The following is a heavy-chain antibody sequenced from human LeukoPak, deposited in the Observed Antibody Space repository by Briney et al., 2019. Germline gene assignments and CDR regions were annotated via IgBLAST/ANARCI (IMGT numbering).Heavy chain of an antibody. D-gene: IGHD2-2*01. V-gene: IGHV1-2*02. CDR2: INANSGGT. J-gene: IGHJ5*02. Sequence: GSVRVSCKASGYTFTDYYMHWVRQAPGQGLEWMGWINANSGGTNYAEKVQGRVTMTRDTSINIAYMELTRLRSDDTAVYYCARGYCNSTTCYDWFDLWGQGTLVTVSS. CDR1: GYTFTDYY. CDR3: ARGYCNSTTCYDWFDL.